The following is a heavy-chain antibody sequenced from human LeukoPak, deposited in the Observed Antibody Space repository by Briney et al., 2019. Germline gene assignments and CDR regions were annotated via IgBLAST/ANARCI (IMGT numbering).Heavy chain of an antibody. CDR2: FYTGGTP. Sequence: SETLSLACTVSGGSISRGSYFWSWIRQPAGKGLEWIGRFYTGGTPNYNPSLKSRVTISVDTSRNQFSLRLSSVTAADTAIYYCARESHRYEILTGYQRATWFDPWGQGTLVTVSS. V-gene: IGHV4-61*02. CDR3: ARESHRYEILTGYQRATWFDP. D-gene: IGHD3-9*01. CDR1: GGSISRGSYF. J-gene: IGHJ5*02.